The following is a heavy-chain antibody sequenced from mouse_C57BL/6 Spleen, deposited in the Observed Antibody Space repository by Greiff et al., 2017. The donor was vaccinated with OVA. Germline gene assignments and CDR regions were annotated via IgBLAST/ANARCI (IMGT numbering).Heavy chain of an antibody. V-gene: IGHV1-18*01. J-gene: IGHJ3*01. D-gene: IGHD1-1*01. CDR3: ARDYYYGRFAY. CDR2: INPNNGGT. Sequence: VQLQQSGPELVKPGASVKIPCKASGYTFTDYNMDWVKQSHGKSLEWIGDINPNNGGTIYNQKFKGKATLTVDKSSSTAYMELRSLTSEDTAVYYCARDYYYGRFAYWGQGTLVTVSA. CDR1: GYTFTDYN.